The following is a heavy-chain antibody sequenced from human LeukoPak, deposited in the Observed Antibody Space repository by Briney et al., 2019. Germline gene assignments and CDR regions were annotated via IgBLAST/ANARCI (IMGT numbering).Heavy chain of an antibody. Sequence: PSETLSLTCTVSGGSISSYYWSWIRQPPGKGLEWLGYIYYSGSTNYNPSLQSRVTISVDTSKNQFSLKLSSVTAADTAVYYCARSAGGSDYWGQVTLVTVSS. D-gene: IGHD3-16*01. CDR3: ARSAGGSDY. CDR2: IYYSGST. CDR1: GGSISSYY. V-gene: IGHV4-59*01. J-gene: IGHJ4*02.